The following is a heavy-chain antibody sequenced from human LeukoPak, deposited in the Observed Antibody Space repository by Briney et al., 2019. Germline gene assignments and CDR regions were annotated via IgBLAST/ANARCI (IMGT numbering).Heavy chain of an antibody. CDR1: GGSISSSSYY. V-gene: IGHV4-39*01. D-gene: IGHD2-15*01. J-gene: IGHJ4*02. CDR3: ARLSDCSGGSCYSEFDY. CDR2: IYYSGST. Sequence: SETLSLTCTVSGGSISSSSYYWGLIHQPPGKGLEWIGSIYYSGSTYYNPSLKSRVTISVDTSKNQFSLKLTSVTAADTAVYYCARLSDCSGGSCYSEFDYWGQGTLVTVSS.